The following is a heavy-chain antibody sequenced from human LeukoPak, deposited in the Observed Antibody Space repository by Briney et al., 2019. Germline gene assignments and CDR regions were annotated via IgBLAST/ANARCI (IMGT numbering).Heavy chain of an antibody. CDR2: IYPGDSDT. V-gene: IGHV5-51*01. Sequence: GESLKISCKGSGYNFSRYWIGWVRQMPGKGLEWMGIIYPGDSDTRYSPSFQGQVTISADTSISTAYLQWSSLKASDTAMYYCARHGNDADGYSYGAYWGRGTLVTVSS. J-gene: IGHJ4*02. D-gene: IGHD5-18*01. CDR1: GYNFSRYW. CDR3: ARHGNDADGYSYGAY.